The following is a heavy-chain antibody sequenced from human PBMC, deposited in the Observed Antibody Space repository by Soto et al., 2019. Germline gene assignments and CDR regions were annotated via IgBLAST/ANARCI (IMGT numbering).Heavy chain of an antibody. Sequence: SVKVSCKASGGTFGNSAISWVRQAPGQGLEWMGGIIPIFPTPDYAQKFQGRVTITADESTSTAYMELTSLRSEDAAVYYCARDRLHTTSSITFDYWGQGALVTVSS. J-gene: IGHJ4*02. CDR2: IIPIFPTP. CDR1: GGTFGNSA. D-gene: IGHD2-21*01. V-gene: IGHV1-69*13. CDR3: ARDRLHTTSSITFDY.